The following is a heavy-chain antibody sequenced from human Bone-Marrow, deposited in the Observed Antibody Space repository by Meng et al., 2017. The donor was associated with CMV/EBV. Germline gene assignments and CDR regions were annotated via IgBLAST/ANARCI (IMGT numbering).Heavy chain of an antibody. Sequence: GESLKISCAASRFTFSSYWMHWVRQAPGKGLVWVSRINSDGSSTSYADSVKGRFTISRDNAKNTLYLQMNSLRAEDTAVYYCTRGVYCTNGVCYGRVSNMESDYWGQGTLVTVS. CDR1: RFTFSSYW. CDR3: TRGVYCTNGVCYGRVSNMESDY. CDR2: INSDGSST. D-gene: IGHD2-8*01. J-gene: IGHJ4*02. V-gene: IGHV3-74*01.